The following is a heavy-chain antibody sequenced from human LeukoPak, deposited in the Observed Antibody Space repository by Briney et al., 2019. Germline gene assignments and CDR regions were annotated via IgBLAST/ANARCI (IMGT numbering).Heavy chain of an antibody. J-gene: IGHJ6*03. CDR3: ARSAIRRGYCSGGSCLGSYYYYMDV. CDR1: GYTFTGYY. D-gene: IGHD2-15*01. Sequence: ASVTVSCKASGYTFTGYYMHWVRQAPGQGLEWMGWINPNSGGTNYAQKFQGRVTMTRDTSISTAYMELSRLRSDDTAVYYCARSAIRRGYCSGGSCLGSYYYYMDVWGKGTTVTVSS. CDR2: INPNSGGT. V-gene: IGHV1-2*02.